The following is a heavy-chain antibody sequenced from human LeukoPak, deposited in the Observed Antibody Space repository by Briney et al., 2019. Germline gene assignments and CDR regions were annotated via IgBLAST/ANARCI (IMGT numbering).Heavy chain of an antibody. V-gene: IGHV1-18*01. J-gene: IGHJ4*02. CDR1: GYTFTNCG. CDR2: ISAYNGHT. CDR3: ARGFPPRRSYDSSGYYSYNFDY. Sequence: ASVKVSCKTSGYTFTNCGVTWVRQAPGEGLEWMGWISAYNGHTKYAQRLQGRVTMTTDTSTSTAYMELRSLRSDDTAVYYCARGFPPRRSYDSSGYYSYNFDYWGQGTLVTVSS. D-gene: IGHD3-22*01.